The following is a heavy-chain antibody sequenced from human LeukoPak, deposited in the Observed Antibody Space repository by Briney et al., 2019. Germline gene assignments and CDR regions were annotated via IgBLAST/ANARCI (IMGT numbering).Heavy chain of an antibody. J-gene: IGHJ4*02. CDR2: ISGGGDAT. Sequence: PGGSLRLSCAASGLTFTTYAVIWVRRAPGKGLEWVSGISGGGDATYYTDSVKGRFTISRDNSENTVYLHLTSLRVEDTAVYYCARLSGTSGTTSRVLHYWGQGALVTVSS. V-gene: IGHV3-23*01. D-gene: IGHD1-1*01. CDR3: ARLSGTSGTTSRVLHY. CDR1: GLTFTTYA.